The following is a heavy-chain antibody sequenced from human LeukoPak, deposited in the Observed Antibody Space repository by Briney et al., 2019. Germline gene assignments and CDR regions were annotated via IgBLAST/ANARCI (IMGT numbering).Heavy chain of an antibody. CDR3: ARLRHRGSSWYLGY. CDR1: EYTFTSYY. J-gene: IGHJ4*02. D-gene: IGHD6-13*01. V-gene: IGHV1-8*03. CDR2: MNPNSGNT. Sequence: ASVKVSCKASEYTFTSYYMHWVRQATGQGLEWMGWMNPNSGNTGYAQKFQGRVTITRNTSISTAYMELSSLRSEDTAVYYCARLRHRGSSWYLGYWGQGTLVTVSS.